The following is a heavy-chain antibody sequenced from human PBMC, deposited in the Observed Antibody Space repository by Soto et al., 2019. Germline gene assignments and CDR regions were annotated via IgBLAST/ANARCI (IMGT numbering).Heavy chain of an antibody. D-gene: IGHD3-10*01. CDR2: IIPIFGTA. CDR1: GGAFSSYA. Sequence: SVKVSCKASGGAFSSYAISWVRQAPGQGLEWMGGIIPIFGTANYAQKFQGRVTITADKSTSTAYMELSSLRSEDTAVYYCARDPPMVRGVIIAQKKHGMDVWGQGTTVTVSS. CDR3: ARDPPMVRGVIIAQKKHGMDV. V-gene: IGHV1-69*06. J-gene: IGHJ6*02.